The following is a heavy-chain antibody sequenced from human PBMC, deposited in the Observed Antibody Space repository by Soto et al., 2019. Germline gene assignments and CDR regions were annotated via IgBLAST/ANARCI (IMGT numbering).Heavy chain of an antibody. V-gene: IGHV3-23*01. Sequence: GGSLRLSCAASGFTFSTYAMNWVRQAPGKGLEWVSTISGRGDTTYYADSVKGRFTISRDNSKNTLYLQMSSLRAEDTAVYYCAKASSGGDMWFDPWGQGTLVTVSS. J-gene: IGHJ5*02. CDR2: ISGRGDTT. CDR3: AKASSGGDMWFDP. D-gene: IGHD6-19*01. CDR1: GFTFSTYA.